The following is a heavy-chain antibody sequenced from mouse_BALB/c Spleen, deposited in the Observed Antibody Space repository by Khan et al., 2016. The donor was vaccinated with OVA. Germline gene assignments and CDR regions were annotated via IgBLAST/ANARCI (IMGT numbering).Heavy chain of an antibody. CDR1: GFTFRSYG. Sequence: EVQLVESGGGLVQPGGSRKLSCTASGFTFRSYGMHWVRQAPEKGLEWVAYIGSDSSTIYYADTVKGRFTISRDNPKHPLFLQLTSLTSEDTAMNYCASSRDWSWFDSWGQGTLVTVSA. J-gene: IGHJ3*01. D-gene: IGHD2-13*01. V-gene: IGHV5-17*02. CDR3: ASSRDWSWFDS. CDR2: IGSDSSTI.